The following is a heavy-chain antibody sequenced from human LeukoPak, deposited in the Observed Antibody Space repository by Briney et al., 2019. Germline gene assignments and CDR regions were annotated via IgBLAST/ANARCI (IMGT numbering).Heavy chain of an antibody. D-gene: IGHD6-13*01. J-gene: IGHJ4*02. CDR1: GFTFSSYW. Sequence: GGSLRLSCAASGFTFSSYWMSWVRQAPGKGLEWVANIKQDGSEKYYVDSVEGRFTISRDNAKNSLYLQMNSLRAEDTAVYYCARDSSSWYTDYFDYWGQGTLVTVSS. CDR2: IKQDGSEK. CDR3: ARDSSSWYTDYFDY. V-gene: IGHV3-7*01.